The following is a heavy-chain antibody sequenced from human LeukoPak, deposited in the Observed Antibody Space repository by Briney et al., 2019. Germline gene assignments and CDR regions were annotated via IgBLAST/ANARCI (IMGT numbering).Heavy chain of an antibody. V-gene: IGHV4-34*01. Sequence: SETLSLTCAVYGGSFSGYYWSWIRQPPGKGLEWIRENNHSGSTNYNPSLKSRVTISVDTSKNQFSLKLSSVTAADTAVYYCARLPGLGHSYYYYYMDVWGKGTTVTISS. CDR3: ARLPGLGHSYYYYYMDV. CDR2: NNHSGST. D-gene: IGHD3-10*01. J-gene: IGHJ6*03. CDR1: GGSFSGYY.